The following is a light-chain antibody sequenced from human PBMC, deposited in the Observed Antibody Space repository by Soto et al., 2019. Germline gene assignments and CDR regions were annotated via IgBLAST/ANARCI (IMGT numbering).Light chain of an antibody. CDR3: QQYNNWPIT. V-gene: IGKV3-15*01. J-gene: IGKJ5*01. CDR1: QSVSGD. Sequence: EISLTQSPATLHVSLREIATLSCGASQSVSGDLAWYHHKPGQAPRLLIYDASTRALDTPARFAGSGAGTEFTLTISSLQSEDFAVYFCQQYNNWPITFGQGTRLEI. CDR2: DAS.